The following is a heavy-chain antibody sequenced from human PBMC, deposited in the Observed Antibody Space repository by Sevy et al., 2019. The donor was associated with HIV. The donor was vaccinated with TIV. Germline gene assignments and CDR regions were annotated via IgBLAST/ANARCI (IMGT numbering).Heavy chain of an antibody. CDR1: GVSFSGYY. Sequence: SETLSLTCAVYGVSFSGYYWSWIRQPPGKGLEWIGEIIHSGSTNYNPSLKSRITISVDTSTNQFSLKLSSVTAADPAVYYCARTLRCSGGSCYSDYWGQGTLVTVSS. CDR2: IIHSGST. V-gene: IGHV4-34*12. J-gene: IGHJ4*02. D-gene: IGHD2-15*01. CDR3: ARTLRCSGGSCYSDY.